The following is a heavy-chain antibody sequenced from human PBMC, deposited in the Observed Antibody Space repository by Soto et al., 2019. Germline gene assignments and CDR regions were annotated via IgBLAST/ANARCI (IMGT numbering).Heavy chain of an antibody. D-gene: IGHD6-19*01. CDR3: ATFRIAVAGTFDC. J-gene: IGHJ4*02. V-gene: IGHV1-46*01. CDR1: GYTFTSYY. Sequence: ASVKVSCKASGYTFTSYYMHWVRQAPGQGLEWMGIINPSGGSTSYAQKFQGRVTMTRDTSTSTAYMELSSLTSEDTAVYYCATFRIAVAGTFDCWGQGTLVTVSS. CDR2: INPSGGST.